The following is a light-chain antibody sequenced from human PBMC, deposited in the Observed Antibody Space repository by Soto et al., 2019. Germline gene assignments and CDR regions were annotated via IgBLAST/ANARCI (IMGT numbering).Light chain of an antibody. J-gene: IGKJ4*01. CDR2: VAS. V-gene: IGKV3-15*01. CDR3: QQYNVGPLT. Sequence: EIVMTQSQATLSVSPGERATLSCRASQSVSSNLAWYQQKPGQTPKLLIYVASTRATGIPARFSGSGSGTEFTLTISSLQSEDFAVYYCQQYNVGPLTFGGGTKVEFK. CDR1: QSVSSN.